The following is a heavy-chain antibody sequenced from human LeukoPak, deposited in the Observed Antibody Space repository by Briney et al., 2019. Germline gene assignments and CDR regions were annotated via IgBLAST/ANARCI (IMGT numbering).Heavy chain of an antibody. CDR1: GGSISSPYW. CDR2: IYHSGST. CDR3: AGAGDYGVDY. J-gene: IGHJ4*02. D-gene: IGHD4-17*01. Sequence: SGTLSLTCAVSGGSISSPYWWSWVRQPPGKGLEWIGEIYHSGSTNYNPSLKSQVIISLDTSKNQFSLKLTSVTAADTAVYYCAGAGDYGVDYWGQGTLVTVSS. V-gene: IGHV4-4*02.